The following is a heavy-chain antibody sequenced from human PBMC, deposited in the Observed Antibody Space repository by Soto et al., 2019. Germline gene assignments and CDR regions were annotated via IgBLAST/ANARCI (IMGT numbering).Heavy chain of an antibody. Sequence: ASVNVSCKSSGYTFTSYYIHWVRQAPGQGLEWMGIINPSGGSTSYAQKFQGRVTMTRDTSTSTVYMELSSLRSEDTAVYYCAREHLWFGELTHYGMDVWGQGTTVTVSS. V-gene: IGHV1-46*01. D-gene: IGHD3-10*01. CDR1: GYTFTSYY. CDR3: AREHLWFGELTHYGMDV. CDR2: INPSGGST. J-gene: IGHJ6*02.